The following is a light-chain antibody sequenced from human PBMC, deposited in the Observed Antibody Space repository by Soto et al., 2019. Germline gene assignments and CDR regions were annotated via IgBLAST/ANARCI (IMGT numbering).Light chain of an antibody. V-gene: IGKV3-20*01. J-gene: IGKJ1*01. CDR1: QSVSSSS. CDR3: QQHGPSPWT. Sequence: EIVLTQSPGTLSLSPGERATLSCRASQSVSSSSLAWYQQRPGQAPRLLIYLTSTRAPGIPDRFSGSGSGTDFTLSISRLELVDFPVYYCQQHGPSPWTFGQGTEVETK. CDR2: LTS.